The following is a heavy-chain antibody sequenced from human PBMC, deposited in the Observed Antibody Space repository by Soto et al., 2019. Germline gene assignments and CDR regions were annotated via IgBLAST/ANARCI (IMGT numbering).Heavy chain of an antibody. V-gene: IGHV3-30*18. CDR1: GFTFSKYG. CDR3: VKGCGNSWAFDI. J-gene: IGHJ3*02. D-gene: IGHD1-26*01. CDR2: ISHDGSNK. Sequence: QVQVVESGGGVVQPGRSLGLSCAASGFTFSKYGMHWVRLAPGKGLEWVAFISHDGSNKYYGDSVKGRFTISRDNSKNTLSLQMNSLRAEDTAVYYCVKGCGNSWAFDIWGQGTMVTVSS.